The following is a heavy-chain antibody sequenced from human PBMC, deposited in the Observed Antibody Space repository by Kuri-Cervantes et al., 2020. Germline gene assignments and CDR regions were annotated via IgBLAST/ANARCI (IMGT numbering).Heavy chain of an antibody. D-gene: IGHD2-8*01. CDR1: GGSLNRYY. CDR3: ARILMVYNIRPSWFDS. V-gene: IGHV4-59*08. Sequence: SETLSLTCTISGGSLNRYYWNWIRQPPGKGPEWIGFISYSGSTNYNPSLKSRVTISIDTFNNQFSLSLNSVTAADTAVYYCARILMVYNIRPSWFDSWGLGILVTVSS. CDR2: ISYSGST. J-gene: IGHJ5*01.